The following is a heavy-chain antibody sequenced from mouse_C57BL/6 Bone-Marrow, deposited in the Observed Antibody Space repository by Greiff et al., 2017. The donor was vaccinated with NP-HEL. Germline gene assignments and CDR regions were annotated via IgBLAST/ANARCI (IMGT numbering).Heavy chain of an antibody. J-gene: IGHJ2*01. CDR3: ARPGSSDY. D-gene: IGHD1-1*01. CDR1: GYTFTSYW. CDR2: IDPSDSYT. V-gene: IGHV1-50*01. Sequence: QVQLQQPGAELVKPGASVKLSCKASGYTFTSYWMQWVKQRPGQGLEWIGEIDPSDSYTNYNQKFKGKATLTVDTSSSTAYMQLSSLTSEDSAVYYCARPGSSDYWGQGTTLTVSS.